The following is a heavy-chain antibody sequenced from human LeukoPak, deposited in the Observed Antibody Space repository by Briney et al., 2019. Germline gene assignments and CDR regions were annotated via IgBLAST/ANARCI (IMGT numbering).Heavy chain of an antibody. D-gene: IGHD2-2*01. CDR1: DGSIGSGTYY. CDR3: ARETSTSSFDF. J-gene: IGHJ4*02. Sequence: SETLSLTCTVSDGSIGSGTYYWSWIRQHPGKGLEWIGYIHHSGSSFYNPSLKSRVTISVDTSKNQFSLNLSSVTAADTAVYFCARETSTSSFDFWGQGTLVTVSS. CDR2: IHHSGSS. V-gene: IGHV4-31*03.